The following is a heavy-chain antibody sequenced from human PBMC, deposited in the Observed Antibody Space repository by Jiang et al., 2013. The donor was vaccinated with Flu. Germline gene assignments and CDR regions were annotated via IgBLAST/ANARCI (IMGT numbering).Heavy chain of an antibody. CDR3: ARSARYYVSGSYYPTAFGY. J-gene: IGHJ4*02. Sequence: VKPTQTLTLTCMFSGFSLSTSGVGVGWIRQPPGKALEWLALIYWDDDKRYSPSLKSRLTITKDTSKNQVVLTMADPDPVDTATYYCARSARYYVSGSYYPTAFGYWGQGTPVTVSS. V-gene: IGHV2-5*02. D-gene: IGHD3-10*01. CDR1: GFSLSTSGVG. CDR2: IYWDDDK.